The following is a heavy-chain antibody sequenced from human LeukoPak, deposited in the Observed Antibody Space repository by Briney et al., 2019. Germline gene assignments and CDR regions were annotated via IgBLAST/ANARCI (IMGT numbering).Heavy chain of an antibody. V-gene: IGHV4-4*07. CDR1: GGPLSSFY. Sequence: PSETLSLTCTVSGGPLSSFYWSWLRQPAGKGLVWIGLINTSGSSNYHPALKSRVTMSVDTSKNQFSLKLSSVTAADTAVYYCARELARWRPNYYYIDVWGKGTTVTVSS. J-gene: IGHJ6*03. D-gene: IGHD2-21*02. CDR3: ARELARWRPNYYYIDV. CDR2: INTSGSS.